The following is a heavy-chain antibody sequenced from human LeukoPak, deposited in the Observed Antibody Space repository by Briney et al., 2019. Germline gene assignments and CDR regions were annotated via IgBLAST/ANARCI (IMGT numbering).Heavy chain of an antibody. D-gene: IGHD1-26*01. V-gene: IGHV3-23*01. CDR3: ARARGLGGSYPPTDY. Sequence: GGSLRLSCAASGFTFSSYTMSWVRQAPGKGLEWVSAISGSGGSTYYADSVKGRFTISRDNSKNSLYLQMNSLRAEDTAVYYCARARGLGGSYPPTDYWGQGTLVTVSS. CDR2: ISGSGGST. J-gene: IGHJ4*02. CDR1: GFTFSSYT.